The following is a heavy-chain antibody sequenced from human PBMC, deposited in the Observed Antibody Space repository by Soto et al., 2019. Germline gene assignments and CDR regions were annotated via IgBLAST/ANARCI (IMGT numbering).Heavy chain of an antibody. CDR1: GGSVSSGSYY. J-gene: IGHJ6*02. V-gene: IGHV4-61*01. Sequence: SSETLSLTCTVSGGSVSSGSYYWSWIRQPPGKGLEWIGYIYYSGSTNYNPSLKSRVTISVDTSKNQFSLKLSSVTAADTAVYYCARDSRHYGMDVWGQGTTVTVSS. CDR2: IYYSGST. CDR3: ARDSRHYGMDV.